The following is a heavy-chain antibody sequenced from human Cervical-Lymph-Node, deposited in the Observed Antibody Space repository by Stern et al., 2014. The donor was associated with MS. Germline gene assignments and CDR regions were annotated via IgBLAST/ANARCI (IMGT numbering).Heavy chain of an antibody. J-gene: IGHJ4*02. CDR2: ISHDGTKR. D-gene: IGHD6-19*01. V-gene: IGHV3-30-3*01. CDR1: GFTFGTYA. Sequence: VHLVESGGGVVQPGGSLRLSCAASGFTFGTYAMHWVRQAPGKGLEGVTFISHDGTKRSYADSVQARFTISRDNSNSTLFLHMSSLRAEDTAVYFCARGGRGSGLEYWGQGALVTVSS. CDR3: ARGGRGSGLEY.